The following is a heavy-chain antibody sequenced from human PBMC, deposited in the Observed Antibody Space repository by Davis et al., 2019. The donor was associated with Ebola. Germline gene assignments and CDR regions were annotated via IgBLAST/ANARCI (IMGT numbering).Heavy chain of an antibody. D-gene: IGHD3-22*01. CDR1: GFTFSSYA. CDR3: ARQNPLFYYDSSGYYSNPNWFDP. J-gene: IGHJ5*02. CDR2: ISYDGSNK. V-gene: IGHV3-30-3*01. Sequence: PGGSLRLSCAASGFTFSSYAMHWVRQAPGKGLEWVAVISYDGSNKYYADSVKGRFTISRDNSKNTLYLQMNSLRAEDTAVYYCARQNPLFYYDSSGYYSNPNWFDPWGQGTLVTVSS.